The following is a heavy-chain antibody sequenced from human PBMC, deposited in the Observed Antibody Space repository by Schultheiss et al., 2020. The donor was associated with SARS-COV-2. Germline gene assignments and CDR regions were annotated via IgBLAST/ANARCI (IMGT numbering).Heavy chain of an antibody. CDR3: ATPTAMVDY. J-gene: IGHJ4*02. CDR2: ISGSGGST. D-gene: IGHD5-18*01. CDR1: GFTVSSNY. Sequence: GGSLRLSCAASGFTVSSNYMSWVRQAPGKGLEWVSAISGSGGSTYYADSVKGRFTISRDNSKNTLYLQMNSLRAEDTAVYYCATPTAMVDYWGQGTLVTVSS. V-gene: IGHV3-23*01.